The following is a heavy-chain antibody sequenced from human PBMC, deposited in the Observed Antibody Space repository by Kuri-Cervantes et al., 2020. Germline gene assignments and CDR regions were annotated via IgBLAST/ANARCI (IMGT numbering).Heavy chain of an antibody. CDR1: GFTFSNYE. D-gene: IGHD4-17*01. J-gene: IGHJ4*02. CDR3: VSGTGPTTGTTLFDC. Sequence: GGSLRLSCAASGFTFSNYEMNWVRQAPGKGLEWVSSISSSSSYIYYADSVKGRFTISRDNAKNSLYLQMNSLRPEDTAVYYCVSGTGPTTGTTLFDCWGQGNLVTVSS. CDR2: ISSSSSYI. V-gene: IGHV3-21*01.